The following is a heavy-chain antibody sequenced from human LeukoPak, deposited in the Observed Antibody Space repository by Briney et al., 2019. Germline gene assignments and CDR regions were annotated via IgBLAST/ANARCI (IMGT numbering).Heavy chain of an antibody. CDR2: MNPNSGNT. Sequence: ASVKVSCKASGYTFTSYDINWVRQATGQGLEWMGWMNPNSGNTGYAQKFQGRVTMTRNTSISTAYMELSSLRSEDTAVYYCARGSSVALPTDYWGQGTLVTVSS. CDR3: ARGSSVALPTDY. V-gene: IGHV1-8*01. D-gene: IGHD2-15*01. J-gene: IGHJ4*02. CDR1: GYTFTSYD.